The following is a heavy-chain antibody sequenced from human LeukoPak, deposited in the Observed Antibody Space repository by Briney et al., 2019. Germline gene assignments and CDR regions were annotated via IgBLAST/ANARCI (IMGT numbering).Heavy chain of an antibody. CDR1: GGTFSSYA. Sequence: ASVKVSCKASGGTFSSYAISWVRQAPGQGLEWMGWISAYNGNTNYAQKLLGRVTMTTDTSTSTAYMELRSLRSDDTAVYYCARGSTKVGATDWFDPWGQGTLVTVSS. D-gene: IGHD1-26*01. J-gene: IGHJ5*02. V-gene: IGHV1-18*01. CDR2: ISAYNGNT. CDR3: ARGSTKVGATDWFDP.